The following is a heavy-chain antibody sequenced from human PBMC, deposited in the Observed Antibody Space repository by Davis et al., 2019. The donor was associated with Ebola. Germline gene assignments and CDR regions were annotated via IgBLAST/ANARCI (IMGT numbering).Heavy chain of an antibody. CDR3: AREGVVALAYFDY. CDR2: IIPIFGTA. CDR1: GGTFSSYA. J-gene: IGHJ4*02. V-gene: IGHV1-69*05. D-gene: IGHD3-22*01. Sequence: AASVKVSCKASGGTFSSYAISWVRQAPGQGLEWMGGIIPIFGTANYAQKFQGRVTMTRDTSTSTVYMELSSLRSEDTAVYYCAREGVVALAYFDYWGQGTLVTVSS.